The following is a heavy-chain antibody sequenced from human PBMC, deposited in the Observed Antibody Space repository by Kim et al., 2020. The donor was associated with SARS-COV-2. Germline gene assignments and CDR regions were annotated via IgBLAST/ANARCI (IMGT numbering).Heavy chain of an antibody. Sequence: GSLRLSCETSGFTFSTYWMHWVRQAPGKGLMWVSRINSDGSSTNYADSVKGRFTISRDNAKNTLYLQMASLRVEDTAVYYCARGPRTNNYYSVDYLGQG. J-gene: IGHJ4*02. D-gene: IGHD1-26*01. CDR3: ARGPRTNNYYSVDY. V-gene: IGHV3-74*01. CDR1: GFTFSTYW. CDR2: INSDGSST.